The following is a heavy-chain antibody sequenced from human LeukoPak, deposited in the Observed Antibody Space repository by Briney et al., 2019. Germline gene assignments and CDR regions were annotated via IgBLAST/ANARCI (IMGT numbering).Heavy chain of an antibody. V-gene: IGHV3-7*01. Sequence: GGSLRLSCAGSGFSFSSHGMNWVRQAPGKGLEWVANIKQDGSEKNYVDSVKGRFTISRDNAKNSLYLQMSSLRAEDTAVYYCARTARVLDSWGQGTLVTVSS. CDR2: IKQDGSEK. J-gene: IGHJ4*02. CDR1: GFSFSSHG. CDR3: ARTARVLDS. D-gene: IGHD5-18*01.